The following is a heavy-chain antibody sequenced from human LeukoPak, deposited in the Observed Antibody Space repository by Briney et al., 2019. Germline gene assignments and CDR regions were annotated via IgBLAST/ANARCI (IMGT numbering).Heavy chain of an antibody. D-gene: IGHD6-19*01. CDR3: ARRQAVAGEVDY. CDR1: GGSVSSGSYY. V-gene: IGHV4-61*01. Sequence: PSETLSLTCTVSGGSVSSGSYYWSWIRQPPGKGLEWIGYMYYSGSTNYNPSLESRVTISVDTSKNQFSLKLSSVTAADTAVYYCARRQAVAGEVDYWGQGTLVTVSS. CDR2: MYYSGST. J-gene: IGHJ4*02.